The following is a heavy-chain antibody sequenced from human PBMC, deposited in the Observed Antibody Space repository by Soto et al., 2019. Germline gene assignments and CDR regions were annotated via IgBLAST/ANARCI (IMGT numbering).Heavy chain of an antibody. CDR2: ISGSGGGT. CDR1: GFTFSSYA. V-gene: IGHV3-23*01. CDR3: AKSRGSGSYFNPSDAFDF. D-gene: IGHD3-10*01. J-gene: IGHJ3*01. Sequence: EVQLLDSGGGLVQPGGSLRLSCAASGFTFSSYAMSWVRQAPGKGLEWVSSISGSGGGTYYADSVKGRFTISRDNSKNTLSLQMNSLRPEDTAVYYCAKSRGSGSYFNPSDAFDFWGQGTMVTVSS.